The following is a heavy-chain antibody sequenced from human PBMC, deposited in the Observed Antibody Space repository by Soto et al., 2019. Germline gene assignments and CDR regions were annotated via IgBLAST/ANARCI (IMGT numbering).Heavy chain of an antibody. D-gene: IGHD6-19*01. J-gene: IGHJ6*02. CDR1: CGSMSNYY. CDR2: IQSGGNT. CDR3: ARGLMTVAGRYYYALDV. V-gene: IGHV4-4*07. Sequence: SETLSLTCNFSCGSMSNYYWTRIRQTAGRGLEWIGRIQSGGNTNFNPSLNSRVTMSIDPSKNQFSLKLSSVTAADAALYYCARGLMTVAGRYYYALDVWGQGTTVTVSS.